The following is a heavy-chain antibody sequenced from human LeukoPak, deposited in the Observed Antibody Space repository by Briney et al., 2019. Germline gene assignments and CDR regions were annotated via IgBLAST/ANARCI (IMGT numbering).Heavy chain of an antibody. Sequence: SQTLSHTCAVSGGSISSGGYSWSWIRQPPGKGLEWIGYIYHSGSTYYNPSLKSRVTISVDRSKNQFSLKLSSVTAADTAVYYCARDRHGDYFDYWGQGTLVTVSS. CDR3: ARDRHGDYFDY. J-gene: IGHJ4*02. D-gene: IGHD4-17*01. V-gene: IGHV4-30-2*01. CDR1: GGSISSGGYS. CDR2: IYHSGST.